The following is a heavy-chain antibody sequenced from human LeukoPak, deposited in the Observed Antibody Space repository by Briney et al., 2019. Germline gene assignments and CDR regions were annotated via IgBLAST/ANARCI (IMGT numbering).Heavy chain of an antibody. CDR1: GFTFSNYG. J-gene: IGHJ4*02. Sequence: GGSLRLSCVASGFTFSNYGMHWVRQAPGKGLEGVAVIWYDGSDKYYADSVKGRFIISRDNSKNTLYLQMNSLRAEDTAVYYCANNFDYWGQGTLVTVSS. V-gene: IGHV3-33*06. CDR3: ANNFDY. CDR2: IWYDGSDK.